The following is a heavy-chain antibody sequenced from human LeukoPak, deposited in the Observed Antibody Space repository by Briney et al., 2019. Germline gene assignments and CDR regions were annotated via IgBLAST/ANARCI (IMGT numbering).Heavy chain of an antibody. V-gene: IGHV3-74*01. Sequence: GGSLRLSCAASGFTFSNYWMHWVRQTPGKGLVWVSRINSDGSITTYADAVKGRFNISRDNAKNTLYLQMNRLRAEDTAVYYCAKVGVIAATGWFDPWGQGTLVTLSS. J-gene: IGHJ5*02. CDR2: INSDGSIT. CDR3: AKVGVIAATGWFDP. CDR1: GFTFSNYW. D-gene: IGHD2-15*01.